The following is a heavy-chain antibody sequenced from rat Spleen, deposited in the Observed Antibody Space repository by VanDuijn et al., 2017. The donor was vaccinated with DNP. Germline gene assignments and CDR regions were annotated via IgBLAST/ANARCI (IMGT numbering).Heavy chain of an antibody. CDR3: ARLPGYKPPYAMDA. V-gene: IGHV3-3*01. CDR1: GYSITSSYR. Sequence: EVQLQESGPGLVKPSQSLSLTCSVTGYSITSSYRWNWIRKFPGNKLEWMGSVNSAGTTNYTPYLKSRISITRDTSKNQLFLQVNSVTTEDPATYYCARLPGYKPPYAMDAWGQGTSVTVSS. CDR2: VNSAGTT. J-gene: IGHJ4*01. D-gene: IGHD1-4*01.